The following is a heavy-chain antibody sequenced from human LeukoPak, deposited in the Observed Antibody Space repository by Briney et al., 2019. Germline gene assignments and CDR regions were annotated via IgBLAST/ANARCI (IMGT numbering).Heavy chain of an antibody. CDR3: AKAGITIFGVVTQYFDY. CDR1: GGSFSGYY. J-gene: IGHJ4*02. CDR2: INHSGST. V-gene: IGHV4-34*01. D-gene: IGHD3-3*01. Sequence: PSETLSLTCAVYGGSFSGYYWSWIRQPPGKGLEWIGEINHSGSTNCNPSLKSRVTISVDTSKNQFSLKLSSVTAADTAVYYCAKAGITIFGVVTQYFDYWGQGTLVTVSS.